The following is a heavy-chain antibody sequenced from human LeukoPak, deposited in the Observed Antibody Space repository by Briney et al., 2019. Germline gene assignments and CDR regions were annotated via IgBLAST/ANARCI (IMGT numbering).Heavy chain of an antibody. D-gene: IGHD3-22*01. Sequence: GGSLRLSCAASGFTFSDYYMSWIRQAPGKGLEWVSYISSSGSTIYYADSVKGRFTISRDNAKNSLYLQMNSLRAEDTAVYYCARAADYYDSSGYYSYFDYCGQGTLVTVSS. V-gene: IGHV3-11*04. CDR2: ISSSGSTI. CDR3: ARAADYYDSSGYYSYFDY. J-gene: IGHJ4*02. CDR1: GFTFSDYY.